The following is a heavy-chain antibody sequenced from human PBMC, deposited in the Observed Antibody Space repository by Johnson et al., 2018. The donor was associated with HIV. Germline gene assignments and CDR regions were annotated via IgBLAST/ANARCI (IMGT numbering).Heavy chain of an antibody. CDR3: ARDLGPDGAFDI. CDR1: GFTFSSYA. D-gene: IGHD5-24*01. Sequence: QVQLVESGGGVVQPGRSLRLSCAASGFTFSSYAMHWVRQAPGKGLEWVAVISYDGSNKYYADSVKGRFTISRDNSKNTLYLQMNSLRAEDTAVYYCARDLGPDGAFDIWGHGTMVTVSS. V-gene: IGHV3-30*04. CDR2: ISYDGSNK. J-gene: IGHJ3*02.